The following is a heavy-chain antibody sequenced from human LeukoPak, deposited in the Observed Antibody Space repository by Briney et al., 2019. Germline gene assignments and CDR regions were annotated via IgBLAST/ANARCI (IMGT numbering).Heavy chain of an antibody. CDR1: GFSLSTSGVG. J-gene: IGHJ4*02. CDR3: AHIRGGGNSGYFDY. Sequence: KKSGPTLVNPTQTLTLTCTFSGFSLSTSGVGVGWIRQPPGKALEWLALIYWNDDERYSPSLKSRLTITKDTSKNQVVLTMTNVDPVDTATYYCAHIRGGGNSGYFDYWGQGTLVTVSS. CDR2: IYWNDDE. V-gene: IGHV2-5*01. D-gene: IGHD4-23*01.